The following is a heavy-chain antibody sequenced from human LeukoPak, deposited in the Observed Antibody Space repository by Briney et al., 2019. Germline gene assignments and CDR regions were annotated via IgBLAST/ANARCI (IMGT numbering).Heavy chain of an antibody. D-gene: IGHD6-19*01. J-gene: IGHJ4*02. V-gene: IGHV3-66*02. CDR3: AREGSGWHPFDY. CDR1: GFTVTSNY. CDR2: IYSDGST. Sequence: GGSLRLSCAAFGFTVTSNYMSWVRQAPGKGLEWVSIIYSDGSTYYADSVKGRFTISRDNSKNTLYLQMNSLRLEDTAVYYCAREGSGWHPFDYWGQGTLVTVSS.